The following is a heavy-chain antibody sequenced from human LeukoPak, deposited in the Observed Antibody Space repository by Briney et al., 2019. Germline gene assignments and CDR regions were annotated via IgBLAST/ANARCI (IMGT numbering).Heavy chain of an antibody. V-gene: IGHV1-2*02. D-gene: IGHD6-6*01. CDR1: GYTFIGYY. Sequence: ASVKVSCKASGYTFIGYYIHWVRQAPGQGLEWMGCINPNSGATNYAQKFQGRVTMTRDTSMSTAYMELSRLRSDDTAVYYCARADEYRSEYYFDYWGQGTLVTVSS. J-gene: IGHJ4*02. CDR3: ARADEYRSEYYFDY. CDR2: INPNSGAT.